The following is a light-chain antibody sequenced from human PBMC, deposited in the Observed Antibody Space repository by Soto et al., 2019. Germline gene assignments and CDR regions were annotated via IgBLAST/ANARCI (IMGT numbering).Light chain of an antibody. J-gene: IGKJ1*01. V-gene: IGKV1-39*01. CDR3: QQNYNLPPWT. CDR2: AAS. Sequence: DIQMTQSPSSLSAPVGDRVTITCRASQPVTNYLSWYQQKPGKAPTLLIYAASTLQDGVPSRFSGSGSGTDFTLTINSLQPEDFATYYCQQNYNLPPWTFGQGTKVDIK. CDR1: QPVTNY.